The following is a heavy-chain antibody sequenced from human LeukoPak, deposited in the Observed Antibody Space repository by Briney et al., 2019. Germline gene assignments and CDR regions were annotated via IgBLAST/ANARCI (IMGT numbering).Heavy chain of an antibody. CDR3: ARGSVTYYYDSSGYPIYFDY. D-gene: IGHD3-22*01. CDR1: GGSFSGYY. CDR2: INHSGST. J-gene: IGHJ4*02. Sequence: SETLSLTCAVYGGSFSGYYWSWIRQPPGKGLEWIGEINHSGSTNYNPSLKSRVTISVDTSKNQFSLKLSSVTAADTAVYYCARGSVTYYYDSSGYPIYFDYWGQGTLVTVPS. V-gene: IGHV4-34*01.